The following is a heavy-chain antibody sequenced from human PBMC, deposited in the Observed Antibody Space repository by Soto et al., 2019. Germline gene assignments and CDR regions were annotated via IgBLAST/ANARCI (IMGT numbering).Heavy chain of an antibody. D-gene: IGHD6-19*01. CDR2: IWHDGSNK. V-gene: IGHV3-33*01. CDR3: ARDEFVAVTGARMFDY. CDR1: GFIFNNYG. Sequence: QVQLVESGGGVVQPGRSLRLSCAASGFIFNNYGMHWVRQAPGKGLEWVASIWHDGSNKFYADSVKGRFTISRDNSKNTLYLQMNSLRAEDTAVYYCARDEFVAVTGARMFDYWGQGILVPVSS. J-gene: IGHJ4*02.